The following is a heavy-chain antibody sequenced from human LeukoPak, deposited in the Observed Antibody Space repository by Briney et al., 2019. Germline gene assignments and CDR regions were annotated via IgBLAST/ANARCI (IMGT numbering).Heavy chain of an antibody. CDR3: ARGTVGYCSGGSCQGWFDP. V-gene: IGHV4-61*02. CDR2: ISTSGST. Sequence: SQTLSLTCTVSGGSISSGTYYWGYIRQPAGKGLEWIGRISTSGSTNYNPSLKSRVTISVDTSNKFSLKLSSVTAADTAVYYCARGTVGYCSGGSCQGWFDPWGQGTLVTVSS. CDR1: GGSISSGTYY. J-gene: IGHJ5*02. D-gene: IGHD2-15*01.